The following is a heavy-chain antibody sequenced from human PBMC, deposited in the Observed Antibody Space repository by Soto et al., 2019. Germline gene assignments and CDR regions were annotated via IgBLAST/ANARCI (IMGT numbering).Heavy chain of an antibody. V-gene: IGHV3-15*01. CDR1: GFTFSNAW. J-gene: IGHJ4*02. CDR2: IKSKTDGGTT. D-gene: IGHD1-20*01. CDR3: TTDRYYNWNDY. Sequence: GGSLRLSCAASGFTFSNAWMSWVRQAPGKGLEWVGRIKSKTDGGTTDYAAPVKGRFTISRDYSKNTLYLQMNSLKTEDTAVYYCTTDRYYNWNDYWGQGTLVTVSS.